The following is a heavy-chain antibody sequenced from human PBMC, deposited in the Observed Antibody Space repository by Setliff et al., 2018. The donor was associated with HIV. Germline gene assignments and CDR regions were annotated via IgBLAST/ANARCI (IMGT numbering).Heavy chain of an antibody. Sequence: SETLSLTCAVSGDSVSGPNYNWGWIRQPPGKGLEWVGTISFRGSTSYNPSLKSRVTISLDTSKSQFSLNLNSVTAADAAVYYCTGPAMAAAGPLEYYYYYGMDVWGQGTTVTVSS. CDR1: GDSVSGPNYN. D-gene: IGHD6-13*01. CDR2: ISFRGST. J-gene: IGHJ6*02. V-gene: IGHV4-39*01. CDR3: TGPAMAAAGPLEYYYYYGMDV.